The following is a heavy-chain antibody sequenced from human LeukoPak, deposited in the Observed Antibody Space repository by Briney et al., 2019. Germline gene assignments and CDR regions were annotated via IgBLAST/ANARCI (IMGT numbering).Heavy chain of an antibody. CDR2: IYISGST. CDR3: ARARPSDYYDCFDY. V-gene: IGHV4-4*07. CDR1: GGSISSYY. J-gene: IGHJ4*02. Sequence: SETLSLTCIVSGGSISSYYWSWIRQPAGKGLEWIGRIYISGSTNYNSSLKSRVTMSIDASKNQFSLKLTSVTAADTAVYYCARARPSDYYDCFDYWGQGTLVTVSS. D-gene: IGHD3-9*01.